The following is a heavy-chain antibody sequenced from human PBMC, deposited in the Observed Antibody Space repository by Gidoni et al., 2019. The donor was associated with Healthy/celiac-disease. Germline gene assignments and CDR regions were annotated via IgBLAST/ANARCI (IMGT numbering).Heavy chain of an antibody. Sequence: QVPLVQSGAEVKKPGASVKVSCTASGYTFTSYGLSWVRQAPGQGLEWMGWISAYNGNTNYAQKLQGRVTMTTDTSTSTAYMELRSLRSDDTAVYYCARAQGSAAGTYYYYYMDVWGKGTTVTVSS. J-gene: IGHJ6*03. CDR3: ARAQGSAAGTYYYYYMDV. CDR1: GYTFTSYG. CDR2: ISAYNGNT. D-gene: IGHD6-13*01. V-gene: IGHV1-18*01.